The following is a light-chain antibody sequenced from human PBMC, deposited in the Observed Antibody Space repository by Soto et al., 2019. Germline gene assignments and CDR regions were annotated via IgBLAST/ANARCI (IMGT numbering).Light chain of an antibody. CDR3: QSYDSSLTGGI. CDR2: SNN. Sequence: QSVLTQPPSVSGAPGQSVTISCTGSSSNIGAGYDVHWYQQLPGTAPKLLIYSNNNRPSGVPDRFSGAKYGTSASLAITGLQAEDEADYYCQSYDSSLTGGIFGGGTKLTVL. V-gene: IGLV1-40*01. CDR1: SSNIGAGYD. J-gene: IGLJ2*01.